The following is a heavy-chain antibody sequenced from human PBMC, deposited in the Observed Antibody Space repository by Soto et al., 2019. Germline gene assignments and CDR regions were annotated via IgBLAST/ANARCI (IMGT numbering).Heavy chain of an antibody. CDR1: GGSISSGDYY. CDR3: ARINDSSGYSYRRLDY. J-gene: IGHJ4*02. V-gene: IGHV4-30-4*01. Sequence: SETLSLTCTVSGGSISSGDYYWSWIRQPPGKGLEWIGYIYYSGSTYYNPSLKSRVTISVDTSKNQFSLKLSSVTAADTAVYYCARINDSSGYSYRRLDYWGQGTLVTVSS. CDR2: IYYSGST. D-gene: IGHD3-22*01.